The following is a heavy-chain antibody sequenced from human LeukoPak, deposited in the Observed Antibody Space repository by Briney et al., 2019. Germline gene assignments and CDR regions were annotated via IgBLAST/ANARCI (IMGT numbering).Heavy chain of an antibody. CDR3: TNFKPPAPDALDV. CDR2: ISGSGTI. J-gene: IGHJ3*01. Sequence: GGSLRLSCAASGFTFSDYSMNWVRQAPGKGLEWISCISGSGTIYYADSVKGRFTISRDNAQRLVYLQMNSLRAEDTAVYYCTNFKPPAPDALDVWGQGTLITVSS. V-gene: IGHV3-69-1*01. D-gene: IGHD2/OR15-2a*01. CDR1: GFTFSDYS.